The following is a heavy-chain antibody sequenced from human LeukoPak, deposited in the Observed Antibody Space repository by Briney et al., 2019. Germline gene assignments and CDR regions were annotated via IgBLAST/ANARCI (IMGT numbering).Heavy chain of an antibody. CDR1: GYSISSGYY. J-gene: IGHJ5*02. Sequence: SETLSLTCTVSGYSISSGYYWGWIGQPPGKGLEWIGSIHHSGSTHYNPSLKSRVIISVDTSKNQFSLKLNSVTAADTAVYYWARESTTVTSLEYNWFVLWGQGTLVTVSS. CDR3: ARESTTVTSLEYNWFVL. V-gene: IGHV4-38-2*02. CDR2: IHHSGST. D-gene: IGHD4-17*01.